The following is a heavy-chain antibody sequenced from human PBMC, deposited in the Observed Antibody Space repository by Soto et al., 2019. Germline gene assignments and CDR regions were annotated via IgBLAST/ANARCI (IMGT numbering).Heavy chain of an antibody. CDR2: MFTDVSTT. D-gene: IGHD5-12*01. V-gene: IGHV3-74*01. Sequence: LRLSCAASGFSFSGFWMHWVRQAPGKGLVWVSRMFTDVSTTYYADSVKGRFTISRDNAKSTLYLQMNSLRDEDTAVYYCVRGNTGYGKFDSWGQGTLVTVSS. J-gene: IGHJ4*02. CDR1: GFSFSGFW. CDR3: VRGNTGYGKFDS.